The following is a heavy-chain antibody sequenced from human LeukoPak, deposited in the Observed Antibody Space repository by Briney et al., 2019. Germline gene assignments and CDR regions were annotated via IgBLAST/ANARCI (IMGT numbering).Heavy chain of an antibody. CDR3: AKDTYASCYSPCDS. D-gene: IGHD2-2*01. V-gene: IGHV3-23*01. CDR1: GFTFRGHA. Sequence: GGSLRLSCAASGFTFRGHAMSWVRQAPGKGLQWVSSIDHSGGVAYFADSVKGRFTISRDNSKNTLYLQMNSLRAEDAAIYYCAKDTYASCYSPCDSWGQGTLVSVPS. J-gene: IGHJ4*02. CDR2: IDHSGGVA.